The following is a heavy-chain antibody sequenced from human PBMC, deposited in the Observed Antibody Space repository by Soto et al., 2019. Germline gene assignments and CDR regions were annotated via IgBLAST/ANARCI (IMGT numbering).Heavy chain of an antibody. CDR2: ISYDGSNK. V-gene: IGHV3-30-3*01. Sequence: GGSLRLSCAASGFTFSSYAMHWVRQAPGKGLEWVAVISYDGSNKYYADSVKGRFTISRDNSKNTLYLQMNSLRAEDTAVYYCARQVVPAAIGYYYYGMDVWGQGTTVTVSS. J-gene: IGHJ6*02. D-gene: IGHD2-2*02. CDR1: GFTFSSYA. CDR3: ARQVVPAAIGYYYYGMDV.